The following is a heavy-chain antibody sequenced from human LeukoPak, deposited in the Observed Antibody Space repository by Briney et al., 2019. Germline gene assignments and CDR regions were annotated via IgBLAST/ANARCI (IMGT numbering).Heavy chain of an antibody. CDR3: ARGQNYCSGGSCYFDY. Sequence: SETLSLTCAVYGGSFSGYYWSWIRQPPGKWLEWIGEINHSGSTNYNPSLKSRVTISVDTSKNQFSLKLSSVTAADTAVYYCARGQNYCSGGSCYFDYWGQGTLVTVSS. J-gene: IGHJ4*02. CDR2: INHSGST. V-gene: IGHV4-34*01. D-gene: IGHD2-15*01. CDR1: GGSFSGYY.